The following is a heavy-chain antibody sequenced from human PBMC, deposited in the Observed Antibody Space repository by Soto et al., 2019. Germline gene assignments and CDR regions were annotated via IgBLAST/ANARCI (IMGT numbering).Heavy chain of an antibody. Sequence: SETLSLTCTVSGGSISSGGYYWSWIRQHPGKGLEWIGYIYYSGSTYYNPSLKSRVTISVDTSKNQFSLRAEDTAVYYCAREAFDYYDSSGPFDYWGQGTLVTVSS. J-gene: IGHJ4*02. D-gene: IGHD3-22*01. CDR2: IYYSGST. V-gene: IGHV4-31*03. CDR3: AREAFDYYDSSGPFDY. CDR1: GGSISSGGYY.